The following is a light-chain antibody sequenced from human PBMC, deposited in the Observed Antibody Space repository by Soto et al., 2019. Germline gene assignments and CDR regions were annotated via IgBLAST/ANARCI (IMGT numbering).Light chain of an antibody. CDR2: DDS. CDR3: QVWDSSSDHPVV. CDR1: NIGSKS. J-gene: IGLJ2*01. Sequence: SYELTQPPSVSVAPGQTARSTCGGSNIGSKSVHWYQQKPGQAPVLLVYDDSDRPSGIPERFSGSNSGNTATLTISRVEAGDEADYYCQVWDSSSDHPVVFGGGTKVTVL. V-gene: IGLV3-21*02.